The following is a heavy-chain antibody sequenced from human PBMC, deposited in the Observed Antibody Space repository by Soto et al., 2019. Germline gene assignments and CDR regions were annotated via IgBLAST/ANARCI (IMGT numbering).Heavy chain of an antibody. CDR3: AIVGATNNY. Sequence: SETLSLTCAVYGGSFSGYYWSWIRQPPGKGLEWIGEIKHSGSTNYNPSLKSRVTISVDTSKNQFSLKLSSVTAADTAVYYCAIVGATNNYWGQGTLVTVSS. D-gene: IGHD1-26*01. J-gene: IGHJ4*02. CDR2: IKHSGST. CDR1: GGSFSGYY. V-gene: IGHV4-34*01.